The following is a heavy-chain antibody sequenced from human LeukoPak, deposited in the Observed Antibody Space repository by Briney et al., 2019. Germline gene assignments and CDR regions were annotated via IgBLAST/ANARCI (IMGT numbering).Heavy chain of an antibody. D-gene: IGHD2-15*01. J-gene: IGHJ6*02. CDR3: ARGGGNHYYGMDV. CDR1: GFTFSSYA. V-gene: IGHV3-30-3*01. Sequence: PGRSLRLSCAASGFTFSSYAMHWVRQAPGKGLEWVAVISYDGSNKYHADSVKGRFTISRDNSKNTLYLQMNSLRAEGTAVYYCARGGGNHYYGMDVWGQGTTVTVSS. CDR2: ISYDGSNK.